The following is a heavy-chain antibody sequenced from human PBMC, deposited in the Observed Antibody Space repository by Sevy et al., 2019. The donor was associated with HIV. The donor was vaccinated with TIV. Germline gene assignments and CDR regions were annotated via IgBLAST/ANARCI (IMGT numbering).Heavy chain of an antibody. J-gene: IGHJ6*02. CDR2: IKGDGSEK. CDR1: GFTFSSYW. D-gene: IGHD3-9*01. CDR3: ASDISNGRHD. V-gene: IGHV3-7*01. Sequence: GGSLRLSCAASGFTFSSYWTSWVRQAPGMGLEWVASIKGDGSEKYDAASVKGRFTISRDNAKNSLFLQMNSLRVDDTAVYYCASDISNGRHDWGQGTTVTVSS.